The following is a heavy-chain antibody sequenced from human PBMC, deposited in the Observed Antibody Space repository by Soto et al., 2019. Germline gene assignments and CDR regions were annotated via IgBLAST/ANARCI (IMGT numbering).Heavy chain of an antibody. CDR3: ARHSASWQWFDY. V-gene: IGHV4-31*03. CDR2: IYYSGST. CDR1: GGSISSGGYY. J-gene: IGHJ5*01. D-gene: IGHD1-26*01. Sequence: QVQLQESGPGLVKPSQTLSLTCSVSGGSISSGGYYWSWIRQHPEKGLEWIGYIYYSGSTNYNPSLKSRVIISVDTSSKRFSLDLRSVTAAATAIYYFARHSASWQWFDYWGQGTLVTVSS.